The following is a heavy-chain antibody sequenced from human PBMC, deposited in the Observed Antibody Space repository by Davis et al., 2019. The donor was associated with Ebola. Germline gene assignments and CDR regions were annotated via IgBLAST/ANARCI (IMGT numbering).Heavy chain of an antibody. CDR2: IYDSGHT. Sequence: PSETLSLTCTVSGDSVSSSSCYWAWIRQPPGKGLEWIGYIYDSGHTYYNPSLKSRLTLSVDTSKNQFSLNLTYVTAADTAVYYCARDINYGGNRLGWFDPWGQGTLVTVSS. J-gene: IGHJ5*02. CDR1: GDSVSSSSCY. CDR3: ARDINYGGNRLGWFDP. D-gene: IGHD4-23*01. V-gene: IGHV4-30-4*08.